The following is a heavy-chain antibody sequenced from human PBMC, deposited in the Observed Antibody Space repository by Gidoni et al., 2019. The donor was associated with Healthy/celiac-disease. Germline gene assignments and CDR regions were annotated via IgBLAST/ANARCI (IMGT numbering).Heavy chain of an antibody. Sequence: QVQLQESGPGLVKPSETLSLTCTVSGGSISSYYWSWIRQPPGKGLEWIGYIYYSGSTNYNPSLKSRVTISVDTSKNQFSLKLSSVTAADTAVYYCARQTVYSYEKGAFDIWGQGTMVTVSS. D-gene: IGHD5-18*01. V-gene: IGHV4-59*08. CDR2: IYYSGST. CDR1: GGSISSYY. CDR3: ARQTVYSYEKGAFDI. J-gene: IGHJ3*02.